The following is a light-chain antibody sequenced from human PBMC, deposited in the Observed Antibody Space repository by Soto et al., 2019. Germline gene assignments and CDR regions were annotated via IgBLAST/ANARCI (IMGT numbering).Light chain of an antibody. V-gene: IGKV3-20*01. Sequence: EIVLTQSPGTLSLSPGERATLSCRASQSVSSSYLAWYQQKPGLAPRLLIYGASSRATGIPDRFSGSGSGTDVTLTISRLEPEDFAVYYCQQYGGSPPFTFGQGTKLEIK. CDR3: QQYGGSPPFT. CDR1: QSVSSSY. J-gene: IGKJ2*01. CDR2: GAS.